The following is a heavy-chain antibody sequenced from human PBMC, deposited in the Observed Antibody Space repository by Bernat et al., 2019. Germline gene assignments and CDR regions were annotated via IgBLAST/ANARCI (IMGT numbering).Heavy chain of an antibody. CDR3: ARRTRGGYNWYFDY. CDR2: FYYGGST. Sequence: QVQLQESGPGLVKPSGTLSLTCSVSVGSISSSNYCWGWIRQSPGKGLEWIGNFYYGGSTHYNPSLKSRVIISVDASKNQFSLELSSVTAADTALYYCARRTRGGYNWYFDYWGQGILVTVSS. CDR1: VGSISSSNYC. D-gene: IGHD5-24*01. V-gene: IGHV4-39*01. J-gene: IGHJ4*02.